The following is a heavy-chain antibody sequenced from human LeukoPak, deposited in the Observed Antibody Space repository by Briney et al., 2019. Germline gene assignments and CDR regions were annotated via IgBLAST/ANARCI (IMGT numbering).Heavy chain of an antibody. J-gene: IGHJ4*02. Sequence: GGSLRLSCAASGFTFSSYWMHWVRQVPGRGLVWVSRINIDGSTTTYADSVKGRFTISRDNAKNTLYLQMNSLRAEDTALYYCARVGGPGWYGYWGQGTLVTVSS. CDR2: INIDGSTT. V-gene: IGHV3-74*03. CDR3: ARVGGPGWYGY. CDR1: GFTFSSYW. D-gene: IGHD6-19*01.